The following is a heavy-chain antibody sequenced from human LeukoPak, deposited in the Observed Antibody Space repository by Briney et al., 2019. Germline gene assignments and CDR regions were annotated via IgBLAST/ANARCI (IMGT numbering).Heavy chain of an antibody. J-gene: IGHJ6*03. CDR2: MNPSSGRT. D-gene: IGHD3-3*01. Sequence: GASVKVSCKPSGYTFTAYDINWLRQAAGQGLEWMGWMNPSSGRTSYSQQFQGRVTMTGDTSTRTAYMELSGLKSEDTAVYYCARGLGVAFHYSYFYLDFWGKGTTVTVS. CDR1: GYTFTAYD. CDR3: ARGLGVAFHYSYFYLDF. V-gene: IGHV1-8*02.